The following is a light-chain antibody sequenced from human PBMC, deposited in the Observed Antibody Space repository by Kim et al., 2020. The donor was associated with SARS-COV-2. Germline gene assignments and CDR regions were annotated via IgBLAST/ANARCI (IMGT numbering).Light chain of an antibody. V-gene: IGLV1-47*01. CDR1: SSNIGENH. CDR2: RNN. J-gene: IGLJ2*01. CDR3: VAWDDSLRGVV. Sequence: GQGVIISCSGSSSNIGENHVYWYQQVTGTAPNLGIYRNNHRPSGVPDRFSASKSGTSASLAISGLRSEDEADYYCVAWDDSLRGVVFGGGTKLTVL.